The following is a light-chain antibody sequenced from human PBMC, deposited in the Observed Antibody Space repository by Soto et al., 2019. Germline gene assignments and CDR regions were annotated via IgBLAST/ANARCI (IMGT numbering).Light chain of an antibody. V-gene: IGKV3-20*01. J-gene: IGKJ5*01. CDR1: QSFSSSY. CDR2: GAS. Sequence: EIVLTQSPGTLSLSPGERATPSCRASQSFSSSYLAWYQQKPGQAPRLLIYGASSRATGIPDRFSGGGSGTDFSLTISRLDPEDFAVYYCQQYSRTPITFGQGTRLEIK. CDR3: QQYSRTPIT.